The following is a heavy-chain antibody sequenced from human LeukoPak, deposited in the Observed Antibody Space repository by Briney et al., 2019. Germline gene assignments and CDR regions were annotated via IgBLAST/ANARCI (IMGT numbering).Heavy chain of an antibody. CDR2: IYYSGST. V-gene: IGHV4-59*12. CDR3: SFNLGSGSYAFDI. Sequence: PSKTLSLTCTVSGGSISSYYWSWIRQPPGKGLEWIGYIYYSGSTNYNPSLKSRVTISVDTSKHQFSLKLSSVTAADTAVYYCSFNLGSGSYAFDIWGQGTMVTVSS. CDR1: GGSISSYY. D-gene: IGHD3-10*01. J-gene: IGHJ3*02.